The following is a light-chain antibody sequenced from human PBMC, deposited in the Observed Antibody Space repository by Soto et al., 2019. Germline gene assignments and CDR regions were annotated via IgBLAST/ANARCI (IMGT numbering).Light chain of an antibody. CDR2: GNS. J-gene: IGLJ2*01. Sequence: QSVLPQPPSVSGAPGQRVTISCTGSSSNIGAGYDVHWYQQLPGTAPKLLIYGNSNRPSGVPDRFSGSKSGTSASLAITGLQSEYEADYSCQSYDSSLSALFGGGTKLTVL. CDR1: SSNIGAGYD. V-gene: IGLV1-40*01. CDR3: QSYDSSLSAL.